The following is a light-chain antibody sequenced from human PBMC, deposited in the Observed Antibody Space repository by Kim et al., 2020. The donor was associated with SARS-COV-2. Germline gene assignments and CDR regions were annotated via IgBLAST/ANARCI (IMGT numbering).Light chain of an antibody. CDR3: QAWDSSTAV. V-gene: IGLV3-1*01. CDR1: KLVDKY. CDR2: QDS. Sequence: VAPGQSASITCSGDKLVDKYACWYQQKPGQSPVLVIYQDSKRPSGIPERFSGSNSGNTATLTISGTQAMDEADYYCQAWDSSTAVFGGGTQLTVL. J-gene: IGLJ3*02.